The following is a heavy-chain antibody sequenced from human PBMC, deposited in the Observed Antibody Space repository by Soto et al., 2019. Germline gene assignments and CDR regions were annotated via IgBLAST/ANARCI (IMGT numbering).Heavy chain of an antibody. D-gene: IGHD2-15*01. J-gene: IGHJ5*02. V-gene: IGHV1-8*01. CDR2: MNPNSGNT. CDR1: GYTFTSYD. CDR3: ARGYCSGGSCYPGHGFDP. Sequence: QVQLVQSGAEVKKPGASVKVSCKASGYTFTSYDINWVRQATGQGLEWMGWMNPNSGNTGYAQKLQGRVTMPRNNSISTAYMELSSLRSEDTAVYYCARGYCSGGSCYPGHGFDPWGQGTLVTVSS.